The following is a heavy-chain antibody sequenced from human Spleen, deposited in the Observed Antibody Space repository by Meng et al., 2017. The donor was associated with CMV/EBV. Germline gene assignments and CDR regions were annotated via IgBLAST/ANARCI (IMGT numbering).Heavy chain of an antibody. V-gene: IGHV4-39*07. CDR1: GGSIISSSYY. Sequence: SETLSLTCTVSGGSIISSSYYWGWIRQPPGKGLEWIGSVYYSGTTFYNPSLKRRVTISIDTSKNQFSPKLRSVTAADTAMYYCARDSGGYGLDAFDIWGQGTMVTVSS. D-gene: IGHD2-15*01. CDR3: ARDSGGYGLDAFDI. CDR2: VYYSGTT. J-gene: IGHJ3*02.